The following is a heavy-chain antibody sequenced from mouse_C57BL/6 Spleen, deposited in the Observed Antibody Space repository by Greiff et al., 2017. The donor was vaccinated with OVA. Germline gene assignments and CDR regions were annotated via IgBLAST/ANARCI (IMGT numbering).Heavy chain of an antibody. Sequence: ESGGDLVKPGGSLKLSCAASGFTFSSYGMSWVRQTPDKRLEWVATISSGGSYTYYPDSVKGRFTISRDNAKNTLYLQMSSLKSEDTAMYYCARHEDYGSSYRAMDYWGQGTSVTVSS. J-gene: IGHJ4*01. CDR2: ISSGGSYT. V-gene: IGHV5-6*01. D-gene: IGHD1-1*01. CDR3: ARHEDYGSSYRAMDY. CDR1: GFTFSSYG.